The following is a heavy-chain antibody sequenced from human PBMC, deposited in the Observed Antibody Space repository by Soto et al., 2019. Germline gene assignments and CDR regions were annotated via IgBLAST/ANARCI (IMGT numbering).Heavy chain of an antibody. D-gene: IGHD3-16*01. V-gene: IGHV1-2*02. CDR2: IKSDGGDP. Sequence: GASVKVSCKASGYTFSHYGISWVRQAPGQGLEWMGWIKSDGGDPKYAQKFQDRVTMTRDTSMNTVYMELSSLRSDDSAVYYCARDERSYGEPPFDYWGQGTLVTVYS. CDR1: GYTFSHYG. CDR3: ARDERSYGEPPFDY. J-gene: IGHJ4*02.